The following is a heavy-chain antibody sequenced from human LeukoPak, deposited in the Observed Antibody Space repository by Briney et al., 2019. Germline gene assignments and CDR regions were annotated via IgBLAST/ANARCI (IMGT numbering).Heavy chain of an antibody. CDR2: IYHSGST. V-gene: IGHV4-38-2*01. CDR3: ALRLAAAAGAWFDP. Sequence: KPSETLSLTCAVSGYSISSGYYWGWIRQPPGKGLEWIGSIYHSGSTYYNPSLKSRVTISVDTSKNQFSLKLSSVTAADTAVYYCALRLAAAAGAWFDPWGQGTLVTVSS. J-gene: IGHJ5*02. D-gene: IGHD6-13*01. CDR1: GYSISSGYY.